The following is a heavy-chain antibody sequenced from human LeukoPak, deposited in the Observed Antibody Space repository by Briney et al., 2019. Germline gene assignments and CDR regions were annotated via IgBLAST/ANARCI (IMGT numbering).Heavy chain of an antibody. V-gene: IGHV3-33*01. CDR2: IWYDGSNK. J-gene: IGHJ3*02. Sequence: GGSLGLSCAASGFTFSSYGMHWVRQAPGKGLEWVAVIWYDGSNKYYADSVKGRFTISRDNSKNTLYLQMNSLRAEDTAVYYCARTPVAGYHDAFDIWGQGTMVTVSS. D-gene: IGHD6-19*01. CDR3: ARTPVAGYHDAFDI. CDR1: GFTFSSYG.